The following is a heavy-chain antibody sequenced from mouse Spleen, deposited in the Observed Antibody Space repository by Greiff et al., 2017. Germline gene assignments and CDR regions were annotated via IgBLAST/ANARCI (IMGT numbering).Heavy chain of an antibody. CDR2: IDPSDGYT. J-gene: IGHJ4*01. CDR1: GYTFPTSW. D-gene: IGHD2-12*01. V-gene: IGHV1-50*01. CDR3: AGLRRNYAMDY. Sequence: QVQLKQPGAELVKPGASVKLSCKASGYTFPTSWMQWVNQRPGQGLGWIGEIDPSDGYTNYNQKFKGKATLTVDTSSSTAYMQLSSLTSEDSAVYYCAGLRRNYAMDYWGQGTSVTVSS.